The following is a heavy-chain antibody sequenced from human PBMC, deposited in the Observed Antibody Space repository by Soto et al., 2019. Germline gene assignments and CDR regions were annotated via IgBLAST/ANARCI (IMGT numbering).Heavy chain of an antibody. V-gene: IGHV3-66*01. Sequence: EVQLVESGGGLVQPGGSLRLSCAVSGLTVSTSYMSWARQAPGKGLEWVSVIYSGGSTYYADSLKGRFTISRDISKNTLYLQLNSMRAEDTAVYYCARDGGNSGGGCTHWYYYMAGWGNGTTVTVSS. CDR1: GLTVSTSY. CDR2: IYSGGST. D-gene: IGHD2-21*01. J-gene: IGHJ6*03. CDR3: ARDGGNSGGGCTHWYYYMAG.